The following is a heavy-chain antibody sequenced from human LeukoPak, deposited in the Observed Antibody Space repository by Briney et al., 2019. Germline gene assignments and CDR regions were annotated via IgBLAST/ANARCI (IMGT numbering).Heavy chain of an antibody. CDR3: ARFLGSHWYFDL. D-gene: IGHD3-10*01. J-gene: IGHJ2*01. CDR1: GYSFTTYW. CDR2: IYPGDSDT. Sequence: GESLKISCKVSGYSFTTYWIVWVRQMPGKGLEWMGIIYPGDSDTRYSPSFQGQVTISADKSIRTAYLQRNSLKASDTAMYYCARFLGSHWYFDLWGRGTQVTVSS. V-gene: IGHV5-51*01.